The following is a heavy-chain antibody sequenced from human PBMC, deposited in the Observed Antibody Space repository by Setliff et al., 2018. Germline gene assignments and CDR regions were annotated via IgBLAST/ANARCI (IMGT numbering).Heavy chain of an antibody. D-gene: IGHD2-21*01. V-gene: IGHV4-38-2*01. J-gene: IGHJ6*03. CDR3: ARVRRVVIAYYYYMDV. CDR1: GYSISSGYY. Sequence: SETLSLTCAVSGYSISSGYYWGWIRQSPGKGLEWIGEINHSGSTNYNPSLKSRVTISVDTSKNQFSLKLSSVTAADTAVYYCARVRRVVIAYYYYMDVWGKGTTVTVSS. CDR2: INHSGST.